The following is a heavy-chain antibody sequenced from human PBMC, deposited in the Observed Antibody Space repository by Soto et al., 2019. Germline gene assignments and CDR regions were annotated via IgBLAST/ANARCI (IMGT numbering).Heavy chain of an antibody. CDR1: GFTFSSYS. CDR2: ISSSSSYI. Sequence: PGGSLSLSCAASGFTFSSYSMNWVRQAPGKGLEWVSSISSSSSYIYYADSVKGRFTISRDNAKNSLYLQMSSLRAEDMAVCYCARIRPYYYYYGMDVWGQGTTVTVSS. V-gene: IGHV3-21*01. CDR3: ARIRPYYYYYGMDV. J-gene: IGHJ6*02.